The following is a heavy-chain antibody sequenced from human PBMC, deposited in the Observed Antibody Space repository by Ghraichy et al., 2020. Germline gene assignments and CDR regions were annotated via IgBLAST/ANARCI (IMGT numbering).Heavy chain of an antibody. Sequence: ASVKVSCKASGYTFTDKYIHWVRQAPGQGLEWMGWISPKSGDTHYAQELKGWVVMTRDTSVTTAYMELWGLESDDTAIYYSSTSNPVTVPPQSYTYALDVWGQGTTVTASS. D-gene: IGHD2-21*02. V-gene: IGHV1-2*04. CDR2: ISPKSGDT. CDR1: GYTFTDKY. CDR3: STSNPVTVPPQSYTYALDV. J-gene: IGHJ6*02.